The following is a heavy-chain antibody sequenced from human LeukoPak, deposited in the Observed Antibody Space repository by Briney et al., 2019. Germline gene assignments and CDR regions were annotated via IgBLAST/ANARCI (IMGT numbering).Heavy chain of an antibody. CDR3: TADDSGYDYYFDY. Sequence: GGSLRLSRAPSGFTLSNAWMSWVREAPGKGLEWVGRIKSKTDGGTTDYAAAVKGRFTISRHESNITQYLQLDSLKTEGTAVYACTADDSGYDYYFDYWGQETLVTVSS. J-gene: IGHJ4*02. CDR2: IKSKTDGGTT. V-gene: IGHV3-15*01. CDR1: GFTLSNAW. D-gene: IGHD5-12*01.